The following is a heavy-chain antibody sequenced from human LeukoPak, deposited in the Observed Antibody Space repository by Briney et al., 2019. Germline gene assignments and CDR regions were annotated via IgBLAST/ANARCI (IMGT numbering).Heavy chain of an antibody. CDR2: IYYSGST. Sequence: SETLSLTCTVSGGSISSSSYYWGWIRQPPGKGLEWIGSIYYSGSTYYNPSLKSRVTISVDTSKNQFSLKLSSVTAADTAVYYCASGYRDSDYWGQGTLVTVSS. V-gene: IGHV4-39*01. J-gene: IGHJ4*02. CDR1: GGSISSSSYY. CDR3: ASGYRDSDY. D-gene: IGHD5-18*01.